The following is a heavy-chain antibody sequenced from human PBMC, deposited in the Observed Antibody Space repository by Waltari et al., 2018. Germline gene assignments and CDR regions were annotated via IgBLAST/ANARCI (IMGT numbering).Heavy chain of an antibody. CDR2: ISPIFGTA. V-gene: IGHV1-69*15. J-gene: IGHJ4*02. D-gene: IGHD5-12*01. Sequence: QVQLVQSGAEVKKPGSSVKVSCKASGGTFSSYAISWVRQAPGQGLEWMGRISPIFGTANYAQKFQGRVTITADESTSTAYMELSSLRSEDTAVYYCAREYSGYDFLFDYWGQGTLVTVSS. CDR1: GGTFSSYA. CDR3: AREYSGYDFLFDY.